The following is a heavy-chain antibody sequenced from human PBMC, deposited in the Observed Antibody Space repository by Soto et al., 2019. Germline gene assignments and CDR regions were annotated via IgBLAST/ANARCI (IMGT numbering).Heavy chain of an antibody. V-gene: IGHV3-66*01. CDR2: IDSGGST. D-gene: IGHD3-16*01. J-gene: IGHJ4*02. Sequence: VQLVESGGGLVQPGGSLRLSCAASGFTVSTKYMSWVRQAPGKGLEWVSVIDSGGSTFYADSVRGRFTISRDNSKNTVNLQMNSLRAEDTAVYYCARDPWAADYWGQGTLVTVSS. CDR3: ARDPWAADY. CDR1: GFTVSTKY.